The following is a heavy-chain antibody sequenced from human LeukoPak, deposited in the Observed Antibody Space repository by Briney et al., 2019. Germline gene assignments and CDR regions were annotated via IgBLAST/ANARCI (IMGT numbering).Heavy chain of an antibody. CDR3: ARIHGSRGGKFDP. V-gene: IGHV4-38-2*02. J-gene: IGHJ5*02. CDR1: GYSISSGYY. D-gene: IGHD2-2*01. Sequence: SETLSLTCTVSGYSISSGYYWGWIRQPPGKRLEWIGSIYHSGSTYYNPSLKSRVTISVDTSKNQFSLKLSSVTAADTAVYYCARIHGSRGGKFDPWGQGTLVTVSS. CDR2: IYHSGST.